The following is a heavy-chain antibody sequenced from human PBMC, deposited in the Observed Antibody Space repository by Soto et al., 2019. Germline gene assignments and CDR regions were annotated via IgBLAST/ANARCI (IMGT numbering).Heavy chain of an antibody. CDR2: ISPYNGNT. CDR3: ARGSPDCISTSCYNYYYYYGMDV. D-gene: IGHD2-2*01. Sequence: ASVKVSCKATGYTFINSAIAWVRQAPGQGLEWMGWISPYNGNTNYAQRVQGRVTITTDTSTSTAYMELRSLRSDDRAVYYCARGSPDCISTSCYNYYYYYGMDVWGQGTTVTVSS. J-gene: IGHJ6*02. V-gene: IGHV1-18*01. CDR1: GYTFINSA.